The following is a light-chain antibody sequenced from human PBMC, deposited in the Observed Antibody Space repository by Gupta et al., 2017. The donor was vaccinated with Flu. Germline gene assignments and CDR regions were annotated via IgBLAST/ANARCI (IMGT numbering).Light chain of an antibody. CDR2: GAS. CDR1: QNIGNY. Sequence: DVQMTQSPSSLPASVGDTVTLTCRASQNIGNYLNWYQHRPGKAPRLLISGASDLQSGAPSRFSGSGSGTDFTLTIYALQSEDFPTYYCQQSYILPLTFGGGTEV. J-gene: IGKJ4*01. CDR3: QQSYILPLT. V-gene: IGKV1-39*01.